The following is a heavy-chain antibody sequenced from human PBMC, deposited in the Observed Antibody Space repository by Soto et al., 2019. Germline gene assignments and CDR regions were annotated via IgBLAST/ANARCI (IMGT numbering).Heavy chain of an antibody. CDR1: GFTFRNYA. D-gene: IGHD6-13*01. CDR2: ISGSGGGT. CDR3: ARDQVGTSWYEAPYNCFDP. J-gene: IGHJ5*02. Sequence: EVQLLESGGGLVQPGGSLRLSCAASGFTFRNYAMSWVRQAPGKGLEWVSVISGSGGGTYYADSVKGRFTISRDNSKNTLFLQRNSLRAEDTATYYCARDQVGTSWYEAPYNCFDPWGQGTPVTVSS. V-gene: IGHV3-23*01.